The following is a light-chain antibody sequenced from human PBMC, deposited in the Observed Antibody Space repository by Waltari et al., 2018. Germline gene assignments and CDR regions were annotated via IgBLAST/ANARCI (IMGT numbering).Light chain of an antibody. V-gene: IGLV7-46*01. CDR3: LLSYSGAWV. CDR1: TGAVTSAHF. CDR2: DTN. J-gene: IGLJ3*02. Sequence: QAVVTQEPSLTVSPGGTVTLTCGSSTGAVTSAHFANWLQQKPGQTPKTLIYDTNKRHSWTPARFSGSLLGCTTALTLSGAQPEDEADYYCLLSYSGAWVFGGGTKLTVL.